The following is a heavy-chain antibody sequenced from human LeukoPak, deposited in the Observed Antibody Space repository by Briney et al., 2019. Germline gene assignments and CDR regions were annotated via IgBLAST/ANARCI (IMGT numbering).Heavy chain of an antibody. CDR2: ISYDGSNK. Sequence: GRSLRLSCAASGFTFSGYAMHWVRQAPGKGLEWVAVISYDGSNKYYADSVKGRFTISRDNSKNTLYLQMNSLRAEATAVYYCARDGSSGWTWYFDYWGQGTLVTVSS. J-gene: IGHJ4*02. V-gene: IGHV3-30-3*01. CDR1: GFTFSGYA. D-gene: IGHD6-19*01. CDR3: ARDGSSGWTWYFDY.